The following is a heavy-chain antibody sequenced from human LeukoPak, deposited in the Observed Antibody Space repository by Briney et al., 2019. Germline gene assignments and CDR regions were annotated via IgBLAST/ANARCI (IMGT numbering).Heavy chain of an antibody. CDR2: ISSSSSYI. J-gene: IGHJ5*02. CDR1: GFTFSLYS. Sequence: GGSLRLSCAASGFTFSLYSMNWVRQAPGKGLEWVSSISSSSSYIYYADSVKGRFTISRDNAKNSLYLQMNSLRAEDTAVYYCARDQENSSSSDHWGQGTLVIVSS. CDR3: ARDQENSSSSDH. D-gene: IGHD6-6*01. V-gene: IGHV3-21*01.